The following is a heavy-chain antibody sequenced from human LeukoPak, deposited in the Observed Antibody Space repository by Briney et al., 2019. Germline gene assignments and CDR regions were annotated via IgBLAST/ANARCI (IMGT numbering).Heavy chain of an antibody. Sequence: PGVSLRLSCAASGFTFSNYWMHWVRQVPGKGLVWVSRINSDGITTSYADSVKGRFTISRDNAKNTLYLQMNSLRAEDTAVYYCTKRADYGADSYDYWGQGTLVIVSS. V-gene: IGHV3-74*01. CDR1: GFTFSNYW. D-gene: IGHD4-17*01. CDR2: INSDGITT. CDR3: TKRADYGADSYDY. J-gene: IGHJ4*02.